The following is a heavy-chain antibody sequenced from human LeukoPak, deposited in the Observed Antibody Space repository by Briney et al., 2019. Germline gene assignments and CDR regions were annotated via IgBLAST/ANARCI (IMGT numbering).Heavy chain of an antibody. V-gene: IGHV4-38-2*02. Sequence: PSETLSLTCTVSGYSISSGYYWGWIRQPPGKGLEWIGSIYHSGSTYYNPSLKSRVTISVGTSKNQFSLNLSSVTAADTAVYYCARRNYYYYMDVWGKGTTVTVSS. CDR1: GYSISSGYY. CDR3: ARRNYYYYMDV. CDR2: IYHSGST. J-gene: IGHJ6*03.